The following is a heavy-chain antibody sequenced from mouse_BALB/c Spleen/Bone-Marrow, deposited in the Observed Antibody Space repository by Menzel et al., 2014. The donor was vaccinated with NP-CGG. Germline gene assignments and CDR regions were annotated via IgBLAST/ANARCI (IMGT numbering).Heavy chain of an antibody. CDR3: AKPEDGYAMDY. CDR1: GFSLTSNG. J-gene: IGHJ4*01. Sequence: VKLVESGPGLVAPSQSLSITCTVSGFSLTSNGVSWVRQPPGKGLEWLGVIWGDGSTKYHSALISRLSISKDNSKSRVFLKLNSLHTDDTATYYCAKPEDGYAMDYWGQGTPVTVSS. V-gene: IGHV2-3*01. D-gene: IGHD2-3*01. CDR2: IWGDGST.